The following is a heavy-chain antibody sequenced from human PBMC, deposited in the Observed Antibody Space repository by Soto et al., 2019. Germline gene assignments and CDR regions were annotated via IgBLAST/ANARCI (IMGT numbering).Heavy chain of an antibody. D-gene: IGHD5-12*01. CDR3: AKGAYGYRGYDSGDY. J-gene: IGHJ4*02. CDR2: ISGSAGST. CDR1: GFTFSSYA. Sequence: EAQLLESGGGLVQPGGSLRLSCAASGFTFSSYAMSWVRQAPGKGLEWVSAISGSAGSTYYADSVKGRFTISRDNSKNTLYLQMNSLRAEDTAVYYCAKGAYGYRGYDSGDYWGQGTLVTVSS. V-gene: IGHV3-23*01.